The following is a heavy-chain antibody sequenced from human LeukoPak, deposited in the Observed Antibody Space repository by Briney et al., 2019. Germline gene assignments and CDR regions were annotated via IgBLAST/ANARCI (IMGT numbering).Heavy chain of an antibody. CDR2: IYYSGST. V-gene: IGHV4-39*01. Sequence: PSETLSLTCTVSGGSISSSSYYWGWIRQPPGKGLEWIGSIYYSGSTYYNPSLKSRVTISVDTSKNQFSLKLSSVTAADTAVYYCASVGAEGFEYWGQGTLVTVSS. D-gene: IGHD1-26*01. CDR3: ASVGAEGFEY. J-gene: IGHJ4*02. CDR1: GGSISSSSYY.